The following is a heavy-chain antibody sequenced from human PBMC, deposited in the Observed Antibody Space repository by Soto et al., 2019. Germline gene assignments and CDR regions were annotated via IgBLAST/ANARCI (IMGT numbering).Heavy chain of an antibody. Sequence: QVQLVESGGGVVQPGRSRRLSCAASGFTFSSYGMHWVRQAPGKGLEWVAVISYDGSNKYYADSVKGRFTISRDNSKNTLYLQMNSLRAEDTAVYYCAKDGCSSTSCLDYWGQGTLVTVSS. V-gene: IGHV3-30*18. CDR2: ISYDGSNK. CDR1: GFTFSSYG. J-gene: IGHJ4*02. D-gene: IGHD2-2*01. CDR3: AKDGCSSTSCLDY.